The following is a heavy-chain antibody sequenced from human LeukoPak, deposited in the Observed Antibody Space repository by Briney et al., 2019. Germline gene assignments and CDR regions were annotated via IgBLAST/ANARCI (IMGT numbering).Heavy chain of an antibody. V-gene: IGHV4-34*01. Sequence: PSETLSLTCAVYGGSFSGSNWSWIRQPPGKGLEWIGEICNSGSTIYNPSLKSRVTISVDTSKNQFSLNLIPVTAADTAVYYCVRAYDYWGQGTLVTVSS. CDR2: ICNSGST. CDR3: VRAYDY. J-gene: IGHJ4*02. CDR1: GGSFSGSN.